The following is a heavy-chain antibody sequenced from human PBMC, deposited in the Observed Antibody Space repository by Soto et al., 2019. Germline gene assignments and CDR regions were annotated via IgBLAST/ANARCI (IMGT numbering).Heavy chain of an antibody. CDR2: IIPILGIA. V-gene: IGHV1-69*04. CDR3: ARDPANYGDYPTSIDP. D-gene: IGHD4-17*01. CDR1: GGTFSSYT. Sequence: SVKVSCKASGGTFSSYTISWVRQAPGQGLEWMGRIIPILGIANYAQKFQGRVTITADKSTSTAYMELSSLRSEDTAVYYCARDPANYGDYPTSIDPWGQGTLVTVSS. J-gene: IGHJ5*02.